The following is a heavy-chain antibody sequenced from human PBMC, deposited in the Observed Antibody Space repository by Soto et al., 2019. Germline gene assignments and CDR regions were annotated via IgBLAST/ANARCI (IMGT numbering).Heavy chain of an antibody. V-gene: IGHV3-30-3*01. CDR2: TSNDGINT. CDR1: AFTLSKFV. Sequence: QVQLVESGGGVVQPGRSLRLSCAASAFTLSKFVMHWVRQAPGKGLDWLAVTSNDGINTYYAGSVKGRFTISRDNSKNMVYLQMNSLRDEDTAVYYCARGNMDVWGQGTTVIFSS. J-gene: IGHJ6*02. CDR3: ARGNMDV. D-gene: IGHD1-1*01.